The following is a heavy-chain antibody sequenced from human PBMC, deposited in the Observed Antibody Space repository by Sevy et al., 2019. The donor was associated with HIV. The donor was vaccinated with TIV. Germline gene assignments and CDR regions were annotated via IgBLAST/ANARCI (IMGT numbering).Heavy chain of an antibody. CDR1: GGTISRDG. D-gene: IGHD6-19*01. CDR3: ARGGGSGWYYFDS. V-gene: IGHV1-69*13. J-gene: IGHJ4*02. Sequence: ASVKVSCKASGGTISRDGISWVRQAPGQGLEWMGGIISFFDMTNYAQKFQGRVTISADESTSTGYMELSSLRFEDTAVYYCARGGGSGWYYFDSWGQGTLVTVSS. CDR2: IISFFDMT.